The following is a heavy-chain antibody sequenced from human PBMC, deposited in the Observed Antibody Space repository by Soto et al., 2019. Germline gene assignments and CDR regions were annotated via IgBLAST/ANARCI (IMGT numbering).Heavy chain of an antibody. Sequence: GGSLRLSCAASGFTFSSYEMNWVRQAPGKGLEWVSYISSSGSTIYYADSVEGRFTISRDNAKNSLYLQMNSLRAEDTAVYYCARDSANWFDPWGQGTLVTVSS. CDR1: GFTFSSYE. J-gene: IGHJ5*02. CDR3: ARDSANWFDP. V-gene: IGHV3-48*03. CDR2: ISSSGSTI.